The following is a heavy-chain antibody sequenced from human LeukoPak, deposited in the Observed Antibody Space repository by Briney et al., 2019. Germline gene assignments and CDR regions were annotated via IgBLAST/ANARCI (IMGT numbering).Heavy chain of an antibody. V-gene: IGHV4-39*07. CDR1: GGSISSSSYY. D-gene: IGHD2-15*01. Sequence: PSETLSLTCTVSGGSISSSSYYWGWLRQPPGKGLEWIGSIYYSGSTYYNPSLKSRVTISVDTSKNQFSLKLSSVTAADTAVYYCARLLRTYTFPDYWGQGTLVIVSS. CDR3: ARLLRTYTFPDY. J-gene: IGHJ4*02. CDR2: IYYSGST.